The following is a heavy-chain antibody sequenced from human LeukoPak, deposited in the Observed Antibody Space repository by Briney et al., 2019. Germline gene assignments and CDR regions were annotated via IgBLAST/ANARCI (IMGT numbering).Heavy chain of an antibody. CDR2: ISAYNGDT. V-gene: IGHV1-18*01. J-gene: IGHJ4*02. CDR1: GYTFTTYG. Sequence: ASVKVSCKTSGYTFTTYGVTWVRQAPRQGLEWMGWISAYNGDTKYAQKFQGRMTMTIDTSTSTANLELRSLRSDDTAVYYCARDHSSSCQLLDYWGQGTLVTVSS. CDR3: ARDHSSSCQLLDY. D-gene: IGHD6-13*01.